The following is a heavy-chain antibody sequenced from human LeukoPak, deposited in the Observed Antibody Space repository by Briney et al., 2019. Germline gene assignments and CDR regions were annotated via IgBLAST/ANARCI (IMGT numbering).Heavy chain of an antibody. CDR1: GGTFSSYA. CDR3: ARVGSGWYLYYFDY. Sequence: ALVKVSCKASGGTFSSYAISWVRQAPGQGLEWMGGIIPIFGTANYAQKFQGRVTITRDTSASTAYMELSSLRSEDTAVYYCARVGSGWYLYYFDYWGQGTLVTVSS. CDR2: IIPIFGTA. D-gene: IGHD6-19*01. V-gene: IGHV1-69*05. J-gene: IGHJ4*02.